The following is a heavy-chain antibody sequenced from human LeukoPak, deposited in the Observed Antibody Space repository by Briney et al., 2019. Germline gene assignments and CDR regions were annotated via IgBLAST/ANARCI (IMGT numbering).Heavy chain of an antibody. D-gene: IGHD6-13*01. CDR2: IYHSGST. Sequence: PSETLSLTCSVSGGSMSSYYWSWIRQSPGKGLEWIGYIYHSGSTDYNSSLKSRVTISEDTSKKQFSLKVSSVTAADTAVYYCARVATAGTYYFDYWGQGTLVTVSS. V-gene: IGHV4-59*01. J-gene: IGHJ4*02. CDR3: ARVATAGTYYFDY. CDR1: GGSMSSYY.